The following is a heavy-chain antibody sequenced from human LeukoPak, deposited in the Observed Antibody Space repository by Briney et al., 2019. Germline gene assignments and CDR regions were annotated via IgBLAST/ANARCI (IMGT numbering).Heavy chain of an antibody. CDR3: ARDPRDGYGHFDH. CDR2: IYYSETT. CDR1: GFTVSSKY. J-gene: IGHJ4*02. D-gene: IGHD5-24*01. V-gene: IGHV4-39*02. Sequence: GSLRLSCAASGFTVSSKYMSWVRQAPGKGLEWIGTIYYSETTYYNPSLKSRVTIYVDTSKNQLSLKLSSVTAADTAMYYCARDPRDGYGHFDHWGQGTLVTVSS.